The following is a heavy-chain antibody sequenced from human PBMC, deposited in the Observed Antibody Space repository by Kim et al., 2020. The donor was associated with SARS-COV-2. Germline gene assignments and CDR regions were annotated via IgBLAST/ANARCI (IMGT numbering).Heavy chain of an antibody. J-gene: IGHJ4*02. CDR3: ARHWRAVYGSGKRDAI. Sequence: SETLSLTCTVSGGSISSSSYYWGWIRQPPGKGLEWIGSIYYSGSTYYNPSLKSRVTISVDTSKNQFSLKLSSVTAADTAVYYCARHWRAVYGSGKRDAIWGQGTLVTVSS. CDR1: GGSISSSSYY. CDR2: IYYSGST. V-gene: IGHV4-39*01. D-gene: IGHD3-10*01.